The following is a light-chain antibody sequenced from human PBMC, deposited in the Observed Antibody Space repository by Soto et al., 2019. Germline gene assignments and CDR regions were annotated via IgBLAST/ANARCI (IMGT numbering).Light chain of an antibody. CDR2: DAS. CDR1: RGISSY. V-gene: IGKV1-5*01. Sequence: QLAQSASSLSASVGDRVTITCQASRGISSYLAWYQQKPGRAPKLLIFDASSLERGVPSRFSGSGSGTEFRLTISSLQPDDFATYYCQQYKAFGQGTKVDIK. J-gene: IGKJ1*01. CDR3: QQYKA.